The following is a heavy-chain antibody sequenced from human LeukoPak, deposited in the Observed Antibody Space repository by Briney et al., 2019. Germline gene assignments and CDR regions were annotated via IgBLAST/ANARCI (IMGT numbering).Heavy chain of an antibody. Sequence: GGSLRLSFAASGFTFSDYSMNWVRQAPGKGLEWVSSLSTSSSYIDYADSVKGRFTISRDNAKNSLYLQMNSLRAEDTAVYYCARALESIQGAYDIWGQGTMVTVSS. CDR1: GFTFSDYS. V-gene: IGHV3-21*01. CDR2: LSTSSSYI. D-gene: IGHD5-18*01. J-gene: IGHJ3*02. CDR3: ARALESIQGAYDI.